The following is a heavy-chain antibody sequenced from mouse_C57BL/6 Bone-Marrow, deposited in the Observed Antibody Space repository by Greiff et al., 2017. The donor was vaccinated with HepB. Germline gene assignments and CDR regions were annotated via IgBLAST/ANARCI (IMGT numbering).Heavy chain of an antibody. CDR3: ARSYDYLFAY. Sequence: VQLQQSGAELVRPGASVKLSCKASGYTFTDYYINWVKQRPGQGLEWIARIYPGSGNTYYNEKFKGKATLTAEKSSSTAYMQLSSLTSEDSAVYFCARSYDYLFAYWGQGTLVTVSA. CDR2: IYPGSGNT. V-gene: IGHV1-76*01. D-gene: IGHD2-4*01. J-gene: IGHJ3*01. CDR1: GYTFTDYY.